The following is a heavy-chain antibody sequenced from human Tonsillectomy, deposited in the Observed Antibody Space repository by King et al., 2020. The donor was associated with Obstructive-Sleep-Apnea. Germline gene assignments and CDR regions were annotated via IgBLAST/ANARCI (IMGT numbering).Heavy chain of an antibody. CDR3: AKDTTVTTFASICPFFDY. Sequence: VQLVESGGGLVQPGGSLRLSCAASGFTFSSYAMSWVRQAPGKGLEWVSAISGSGGSTYYADSVKGRFTISRDNSKNTLYLQMNSLRAEDTAVYYCAKDTTVTTFASICPFFDYWGQGTLVTVSS. J-gene: IGHJ4*02. D-gene: IGHD4-17*01. CDR1: GFTFSSYA. V-gene: IGHV3-23*04. CDR2: ISGSGGST.